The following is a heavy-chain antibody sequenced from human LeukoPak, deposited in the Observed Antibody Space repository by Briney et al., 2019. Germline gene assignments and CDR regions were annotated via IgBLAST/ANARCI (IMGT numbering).Heavy chain of an antibody. CDR1: GLTASKTY. CDR2: LYPGGNT. J-gene: IGHJ4*02. V-gene: IGHV3-66*02. Sequence: TGGSLRLSCAASGLTASKTYMSWVRQAPGKGLEWVSVLYPGGNTYYADSVKGRFTISRDNSKNTLYLQMNSLRTEDTAVYYCAADGYSSSWFLYWGQGTLVTVSS. CDR3: AADGYSSSWFLY. D-gene: IGHD6-13*01.